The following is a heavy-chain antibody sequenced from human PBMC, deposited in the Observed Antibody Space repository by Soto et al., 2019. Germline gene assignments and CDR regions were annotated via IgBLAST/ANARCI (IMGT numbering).Heavy chain of an antibody. Sequence: PSETLSLTCTVSGGSISTYYWSWIRQPPGKGLEWIGYIYYSGSTNYNPSLKSRVTISLDTSKNQFSLRLSSVTAADTAVYYCARETYSSGWYYWFAPWGQGTLVTVSS. J-gene: IGHJ5*02. CDR2: IYYSGST. V-gene: IGHV4-59*01. CDR3: ARETYSSGWYYWFAP. CDR1: GGSISTYY. D-gene: IGHD6-19*01.